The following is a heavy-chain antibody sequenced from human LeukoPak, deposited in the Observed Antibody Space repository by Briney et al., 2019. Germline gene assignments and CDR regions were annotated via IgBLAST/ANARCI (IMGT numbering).Heavy chain of an antibody. D-gene: IGHD3-22*01. J-gene: IGHJ4*02. CDR1: GGSISSYY. CDR2: IYYSVST. Sequence: PSETLSLTCTVPGGSISSYYSSWIRQPPGKRPEWIGHIYYSVSTHYNTSFQSRVTTSIDTSKHKLSLRLSSVTAADTAVYYCARVTGYMIEDEFDYWGQGILVTVSS. V-gene: IGHV4-59*01. CDR3: ARVTGYMIEDEFDY.